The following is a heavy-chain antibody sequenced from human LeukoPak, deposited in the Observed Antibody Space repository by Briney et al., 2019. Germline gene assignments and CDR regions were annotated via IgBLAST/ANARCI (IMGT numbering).Heavy chain of an antibody. Sequence: GASVKVSCKASGGTFSSYAISWVRQAPGQGLEWLGWIDPNNGDTDYAQKFQGRVTMTRDTSMDTAYMQVTGLRYDDTAVYYCAANVETGRGDFDIWGQGTLVTVSS. D-gene: IGHD1-14*01. CDR3: AANVETGRGDFDI. V-gene: IGHV1-2*02. CDR2: IDPNNGDT. J-gene: IGHJ3*02. CDR1: GGTFSSYA.